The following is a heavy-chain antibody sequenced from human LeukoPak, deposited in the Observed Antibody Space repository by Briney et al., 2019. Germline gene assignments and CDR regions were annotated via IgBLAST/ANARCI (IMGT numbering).Heavy chain of an antibody. CDR3: ARNGSGSYYVYYYYYGMDV. CDR1: GFTFDDYA. Sequence: GGSLRLSCAASGFTFDDYAMHWVRQAPGKGLEWVSGISWNSGSIGYADSVKGRFTISRDNSKNTLYLQMNSLRAEDTAVYYCARNGSGSYYVYYYYYGMDVWGQGTTVTVSS. J-gene: IGHJ6*02. D-gene: IGHD3-10*01. CDR2: ISWNSGSI. V-gene: IGHV3-9*01.